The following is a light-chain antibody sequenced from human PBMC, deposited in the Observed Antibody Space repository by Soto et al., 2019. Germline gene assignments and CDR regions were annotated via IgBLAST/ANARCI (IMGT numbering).Light chain of an antibody. J-gene: IGKJ5*01. CDR2: GAS. CDR1: QSVTSSY. Sequence: EIVLTQSPGTLSLSPGERATLSCRASQSVTSSYLTWYQQKPGQAPRLLIYGASTRAAGIPDRFSGSGSGTDLTITISSLEPEDFAVYYCQQYGKLPITFGQGTRLEIK. V-gene: IGKV3-20*01. CDR3: QQYGKLPIT.